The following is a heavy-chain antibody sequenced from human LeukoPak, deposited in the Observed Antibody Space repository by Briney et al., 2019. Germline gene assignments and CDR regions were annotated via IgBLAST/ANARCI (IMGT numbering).Heavy chain of an antibody. V-gene: IGHV4-34*01. CDR2: INDSGST. Sequence: SETLSLTCAVYGGSFSGFYWNWIRQPPGKGLEWIGEINDSGSTNYNPSLKSRVTISVDTSKNHFSLRLSSVTTADTAVYYCARGYSTSWLNYWGQGTLVTVSS. CDR3: ARGYSTSWLNY. D-gene: IGHD6-13*01. J-gene: IGHJ4*02. CDR1: GGSFSGFY.